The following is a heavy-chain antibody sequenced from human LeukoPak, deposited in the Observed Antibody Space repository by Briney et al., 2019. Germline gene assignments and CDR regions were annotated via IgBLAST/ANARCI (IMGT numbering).Heavy chain of an antibody. CDR2: IYYSGST. CDR1: GGSISSYY. CDR3: ARQRIMVRGVIDFDY. J-gene: IGHJ4*02. V-gene: IGHV4-59*08. Sequence: PSETLSLTCTVSGGSISSYYWSWIRQPPGKGLEWIGYIYYSGSTNYNPSLKSRVTISVDTSKNQFSLKLSSVTAADTAVYYCARQRIMVRGVIDFDYWGQGTLVTVSS. D-gene: IGHD3-10*01.